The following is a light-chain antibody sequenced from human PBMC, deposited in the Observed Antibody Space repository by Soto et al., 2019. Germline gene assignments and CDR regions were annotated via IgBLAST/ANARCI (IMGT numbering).Light chain of an antibody. J-gene: IGKJ1*01. Sequence: DIVMTQSPDSLAVSLGERATIDCKSSQSLLYSPNNQNYLAWYQQKPGQPPKLLIYWASTRESGVPARFTGSGSGTDFTLSISSLQAEDVADYYCQQYYDAPQTFGRGTKVEIK. V-gene: IGKV4-1*01. CDR3: QQYYDAPQT. CDR1: QSLLYSPNNQNY. CDR2: WAS.